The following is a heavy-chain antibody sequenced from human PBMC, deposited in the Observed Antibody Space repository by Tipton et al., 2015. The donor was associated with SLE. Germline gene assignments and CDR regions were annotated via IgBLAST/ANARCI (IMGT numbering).Heavy chain of an antibody. D-gene: IGHD3-3*01. V-gene: IGHV4-39*07. Sequence: TLSLTCTVSGGSISSSSYYWGWIRQPPGKGLEWIGSIYYSGSTYHNPSLKSRVTISVDTSKNQFSLKLSSVTAADTAVYYCARGGRFSYWFDPWGQGTRVTVSS. CDR3: ARGGRFSYWFDP. J-gene: IGHJ5*02. CDR1: GGSISSSSYY. CDR2: IYYSGST.